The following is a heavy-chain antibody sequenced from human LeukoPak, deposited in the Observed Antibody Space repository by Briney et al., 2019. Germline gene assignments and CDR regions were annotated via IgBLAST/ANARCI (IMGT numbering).Heavy chain of an antibody. J-gene: IGHJ4*02. Sequence: GALRLSCAASGFTFSSYGMSWVRQAPGKGLEWVSAISGSGGSTYYADSVKGRFTISRDNSKNTQYLQMNSLRAEDTAVYYCAKVYSSGWYGQTDYWGQGTLVTVSS. CDR3: AKVYSSGWYGQTDY. CDR2: ISGSGGST. CDR1: GFTFSSYG. D-gene: IGHD6-19*01. V-gene: IGHV3-23*01.